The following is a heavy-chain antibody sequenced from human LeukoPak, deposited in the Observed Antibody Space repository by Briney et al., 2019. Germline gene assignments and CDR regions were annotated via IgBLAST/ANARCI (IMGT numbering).Heavy chain of an antibody. J-gene: IGHJ6*04. D-gene: IGHD3-10*02. V-gene: IGHV3-23*01. Sequence: GGTLRLSCAASGFTFSSYGMNWVRQAPGKGLQWVSGILDNGGDTFYADSVQGRFTISRDNAKNSLYLQMNSLRAEDTAVYYCAELGITMIGGVWGKGTTVTISS. CDR1: GFTFSSYG. CDR3: AELGITMIGGV. CDR2: ILDNGGDT.